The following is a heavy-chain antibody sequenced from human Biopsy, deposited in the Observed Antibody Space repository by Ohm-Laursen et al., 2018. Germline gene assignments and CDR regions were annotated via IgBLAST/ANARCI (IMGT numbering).Heavy chain of an antibody. Sequence: PSQTLSLTCPVSGGSLSSYSWSWIRQPAGKGLEWIGQIYTSGITNYNPSLKSRVTTSVDTSKNKFSLRVSSVTAADTAVYYCARDRDRRGWFDPWGQGTLVTVSS. D-gene: IGHD1-14*01. J-gene: IGHJ5*02. CDR2: IYTSGIT. CDR1: GGSLSSYS. V-gene: IGHV4-4*07. CDR3: ARDRDRRGWFDP.